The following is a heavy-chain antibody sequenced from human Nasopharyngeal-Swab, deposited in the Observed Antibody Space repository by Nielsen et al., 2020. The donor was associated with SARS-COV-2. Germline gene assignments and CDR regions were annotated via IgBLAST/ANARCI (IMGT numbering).Heavy chain of an antibody. CDR3: ARVSPMIPYYFDY. J-gene: IGHJ4*02. CDR2: IYYSGST. Sequence: SETLSLTCTVSGGSISSYYWSWIRQPPGKGLEWIGYIYYSGSTNYNPSPKSRVTISVDTSKNQFSLKLSSVTAADTAVYYCARVSPMIPYYFDYWGQGTLVTVSS. CDR1: GGSISSYY. V-gene: IGHV4-59*01. D-gene: IGHD3-16*01.